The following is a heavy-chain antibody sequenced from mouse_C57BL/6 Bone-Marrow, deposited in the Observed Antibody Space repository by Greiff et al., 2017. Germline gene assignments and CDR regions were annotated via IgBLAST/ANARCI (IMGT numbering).Heavy chain of an antibody. D-gene: IGHD1-1*01. J-gene: IGHJ2*01. Sequence: QVQLQQSGPELVKPGASVKISCKASGYAFSSSWMNWVKQRPGKGLEWIGRIYPGDGDTNYNGKFKGKATLTADKSSSTAYMQLSSLTSEDSAVYCCARSGATVVATDYWGQGTTLTVSS. CDR1: GYAFSSSW. V-gene: IGHV1-82*01. CDR2: IYPGDGDT. CDR3: ARSGATVVATDY.